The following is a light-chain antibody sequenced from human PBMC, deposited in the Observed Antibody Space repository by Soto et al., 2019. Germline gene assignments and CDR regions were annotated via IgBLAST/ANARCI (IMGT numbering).Light chain of an antibody. Sequence: QSALTQPASVSGSPGQSITISCTGTSSDVGDYNYVSWYQHHPGKAPKLLIYDVSNRPSGISNRFSGSKSDNTASPTISGLQPEDEADYYCSSYTTSNTRQIVFGTGTKVTVL. CDR1: SSDVGDYNY. J-gene: IGLJ1*01. CDR3: SSYTTSNTRQIV. CDR2: DVS. V-gene: IGLV2-14*03.